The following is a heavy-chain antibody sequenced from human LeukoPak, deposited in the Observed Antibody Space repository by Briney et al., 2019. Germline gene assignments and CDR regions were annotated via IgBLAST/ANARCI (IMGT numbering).Heavy chain of an antibody. J-gene: IGHJ6*02. Sequence: SETLSLTCTVSGGSISSYYWSWIRQPPGKGLEWIGYIYYSGSTNYNPSLKSRVTISVDTSKNQFSLTLSSVTAADTAVYYCARDGIAAAGTGSYYYGMYVWGQGTTVTVSS. CDR3: ARDGIAAAGTGSYYYGMYV. V-gene: IGHV4-59*01. D-gene: IGHD6-13*01. CDR1: GGSISSYY. CDR2: IYYSGST.